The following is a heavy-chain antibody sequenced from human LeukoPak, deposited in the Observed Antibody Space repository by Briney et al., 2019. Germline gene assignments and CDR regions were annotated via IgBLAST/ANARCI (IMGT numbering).Heavy chain of an antibody. J-gene: IGHJ6*03. D-gene: IGHD5-12*01. CDR1: GFTFSSYS. Sequence: GGSLRLSCAASGFTFSSYSMNWVRQAPGKGLEWVSYISSSSSTIYYADSVKGRFTISRDNAKNSLYLQMNSLRAEDTAVYYCARGGYDTYYYYYYYMDVWGKGTTVTLSS. CDR2: ISSSSSTI. V-gene: IGHV3-48*01. CDR3: ARGGYDTYYYYYYYMDV.